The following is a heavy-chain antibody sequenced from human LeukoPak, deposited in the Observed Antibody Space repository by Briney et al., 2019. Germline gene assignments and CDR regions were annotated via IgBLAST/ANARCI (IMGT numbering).Heavy chain of an antibody. J-gene: IGHJ4*02. CDR1: GFTFSGYG. CDR3: ARGKIAVAGY. Sequence: GGSLRLSCAASGFTFSGYGMHWVRQAPGKGLEWVAVISYDGSSKYYADSVKGRFTISRDNSKNTLYLQMNSLRAEDTAVYYCARGKIAVAGYWGQGTLVTVSS. V-gene: IGHV3-30*03. D-gene: IGHD6-19*01. CDR2: ISYDGSSK.